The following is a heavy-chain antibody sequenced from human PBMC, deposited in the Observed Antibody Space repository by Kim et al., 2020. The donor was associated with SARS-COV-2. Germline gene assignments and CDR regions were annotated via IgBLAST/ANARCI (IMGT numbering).Heavy chain of an antibody. CDR3: ARVVSGSYFDY. J-gene: IGHJ4*02. V-gene: IGHV4-39*07. CDR1: GGSISSSSYY. D-gene: IGHD1-26*01. Sequence: SETLSLTCTVSGGSISSSSYYWGWIRQPPGKGLEWIGSIYYSGSTYYNPSLKSRVTISVDTSKNQFSLKLSSVTAADTAVYYCARVVSGSYFDYWGQGTLVTVSS. CDR2: IYYSGST.